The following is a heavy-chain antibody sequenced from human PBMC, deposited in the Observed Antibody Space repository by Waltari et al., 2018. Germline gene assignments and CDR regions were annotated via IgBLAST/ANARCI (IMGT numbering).Heavy chain of an antibody. V-gene: IGHV1-3*01. CDR3: ARSLLTIYYYYGMDV. Sequence: QLQLVQSGVEVKRPGASVKVSGKAFGYTFTSYALHWVAQAPGQRLEWMGCINVGDGNTKYSQKFQGRVTITRDTAASTAYMELSSLRSEDTAVYYCARSLLTIYYYYGMDVWGQGTTVTVSS. CDR1: GYTFTSYA. D-gene: IGHD3-3*01. J-gene: IGHJ6*02. CDR2: INVGDGNT.